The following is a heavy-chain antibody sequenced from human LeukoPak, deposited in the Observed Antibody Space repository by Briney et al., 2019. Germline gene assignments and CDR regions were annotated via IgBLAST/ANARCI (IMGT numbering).Heavy chain of an antibody. J-gene: IGHJ4*02. CDR3: ARDDYGDYGLLDF. V-gene: IGHV3-30-3*01. D-gene: IGHD4-17*01. Sequence: PGRSLRLSCAASGFTFSNSAMHWVRQAPGKGLEWVGGISYDASNKYYADPVKVRFTISRDNSKNTLYLQMNSLRTEDTAVYYCARDDYGDYGLLDFWGQASLVTVSS. CDR1: GFTFSNSA. CDR2: ISYDASNK.